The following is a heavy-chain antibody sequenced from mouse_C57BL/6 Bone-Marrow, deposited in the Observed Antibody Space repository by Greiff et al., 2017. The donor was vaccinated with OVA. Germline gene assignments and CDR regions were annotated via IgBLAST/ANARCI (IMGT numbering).Heavy chain of an antibody. V-gene: IGHV1-55*01. CDR2: IYPGSGST. J-gene: IGHJ2*01. D-gene: IGHD1-1*01. CDR1: GYTFTSYW. CDR3: ATHYYGSSYGFDY. Sequence: QVQLQQPGAELVKPGASVTMSCKASGYTFTSYWITWVKQRPGQGLAWIGDIYPGSGSTNYNEKFKSKATLTVDTSSSTAYMQLSSLTSEDSAVYYCATHYYGSSYGFDYWGQGTTLTVSS.